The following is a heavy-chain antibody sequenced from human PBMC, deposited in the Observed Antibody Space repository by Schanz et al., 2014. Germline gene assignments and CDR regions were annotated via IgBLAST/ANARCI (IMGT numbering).Heavy chain of an antibody. J-gene: IGHJ4*02. CDR1: GFTFSSSG. CDR2: IPSDVSNK. Sequence: QVQLVESGGGVVQPGGSLRLSCAASGFTFSSSGMHWVRQAPGKGLEWVAFIPSDVSNKYYIDSVKGRFTISRDNSRETMFLQMNTLRPDDTAVYYCAKDEGYNYGYIFDYWGQGTLVTVSS. D-gene: IGHD5-18*01. V-gene: IGHV3-30*02. CDR3: AKDEGYNYGYIFDY.